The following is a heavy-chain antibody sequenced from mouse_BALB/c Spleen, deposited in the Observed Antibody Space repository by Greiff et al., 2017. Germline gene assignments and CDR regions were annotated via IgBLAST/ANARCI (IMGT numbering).Heavy chain of an antibody. D-gene: IGHD1-1*01. Sequence: EVKVVESGGGLVQPGGSRKLSCAASGFTFSSFGMHWVRQAPEKGLEWVAYISSGSSTIYYADTVKGRFTISRDNPKNTLFLQMTSLRSEDTAMYYCARSFYYYGSSYYFDYWGQGTTLTVSS. J-gene: IGHJ2*01. V-gene: IGHV5-17*02. CDR2: ISSGSSTI. CDR1: GFTFSSFG. CDR3: ARSFYYYGSSYYFDY.